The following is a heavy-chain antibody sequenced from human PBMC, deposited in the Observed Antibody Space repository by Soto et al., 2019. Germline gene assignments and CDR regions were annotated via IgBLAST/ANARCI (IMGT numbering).Heavy chain of an antibody. CDR1: GFTFDNYS. Sequence: SLRLSFAASGFTFDNYSMHGVRQVPGKGLEWVSGISWNSGNIGYADSVKGRFTTSRDNAQNSLYLQMNSLRSEDTAFYYCEKDPMAWAGLFDSWGQGTLVTVSS. CDR3: EKDPMAWAGLFDS. J-gene: IGHJ4*02. V-gene: IGHV3-9*01. CDR2: ISWNSGNI. D-gene: IGHD3-10*01.